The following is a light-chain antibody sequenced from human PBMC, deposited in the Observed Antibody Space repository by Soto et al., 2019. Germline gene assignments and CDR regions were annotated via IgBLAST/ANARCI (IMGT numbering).Light chain of an antibody. CDR3: CSYGGSFYV. J-gene: IGLJ1*01. Sequence: QSALTQPRSVSGSSGQSVTISCTGTSSDVGGYNYVSWYQQHPGKAPKLMIYDVSERPSGVPDRFSGSKSGNTASLTISGLQAEDEADYYCCSYGGSFYVFGSGTKVTVL. CDR2: DVS. V-gene: IGLV2-11*01. CDR1: SSDVGGYNY.